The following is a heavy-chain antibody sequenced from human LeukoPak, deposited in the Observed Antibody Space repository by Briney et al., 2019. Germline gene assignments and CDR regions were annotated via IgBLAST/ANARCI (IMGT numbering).Heavy chain of an antibody. CDR1: GFTFDDYA. CDR3: AKEVGVESSGSERGFGMDV. D-gene: IGHD3-22*01. J-gene: IGHJ6*02. CDR2: ISWNSGSI. Sequence: GRSLRLSCAASGFTFDDYAMHWVRQAPGKGLEWVSGISWNSGSIGYADSVKGRFTISRDNAKNSLYLQMNSLRAEDTALYYCAKEVGVESSGSERGFGMDVWGQGTTVTVSS. V-gene: IGHV3-9*01.